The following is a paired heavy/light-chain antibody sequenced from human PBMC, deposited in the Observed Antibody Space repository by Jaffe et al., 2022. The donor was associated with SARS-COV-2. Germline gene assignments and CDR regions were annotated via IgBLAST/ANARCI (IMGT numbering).Light chain of an antibody. V-gene: IGLV2-8*01. CDR2: EVS. J-gene: IGLJ2*01. CDR3: SSYAGSNKLI. CDR1: SSDVGAYNY. Sequence: QSALTQPPSASGSPGQSVTISCTGTSSDVGAYNYVSWYQQHPGKAPKLIISEVSKRPSGVPDRFSGSKSGNTASLTVSGLQGDDEADYYCSSYAGSNKLIFGGGTTLTVL.
Heavy chain of an antibody. CDR1: GFSFSRYG. Sequence: QVQMVESGGGVVQPGRSLRLSCTASGFSFSRYGMHWIRQAPGKGLEWVAIIWYDGSNAEYADSVKGRFTISRDNLKNTLYLQMNSLRAEDTALYYCARESVFGAWLTKTALDVWGQGTTVTVSS. CDR2: IWYDGSNA. D-gene: IGHD3-3*01. V-gene: IGHV3-33*01. CDR3: ARESVFGAWLTKTALDV. J-gene: IGHJ3*01.